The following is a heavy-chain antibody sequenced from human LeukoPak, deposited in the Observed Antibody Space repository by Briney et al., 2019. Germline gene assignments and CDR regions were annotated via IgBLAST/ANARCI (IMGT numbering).Heavy chain of an antibody. D-gene: IGHD6-19*01. CDR2: IYYSGST. J-gene: IGHJ4*02. Sequence: SETLSLTCTVSGGSISSYYWSWIRQPPGKGLEWIGYIYYSGSTNYNPSLKSRVTISVDTSKNQFSLKLSSVTAADTAVYYCARDLSSGWYRTPNFDYWGQGTLVTVSS. CDR3: ARDLSSGWYRTPNFDY. V-gene: IGHV4-59*01. CDR1: GGSISSYY.